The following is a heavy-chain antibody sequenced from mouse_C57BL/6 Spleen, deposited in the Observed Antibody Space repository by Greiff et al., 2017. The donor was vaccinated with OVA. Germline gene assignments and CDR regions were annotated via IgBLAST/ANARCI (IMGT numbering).Heavy chain of an antibody. D-gene: IGHD4-1*01. CDR1: GFTFSSYG. CDR2: ISSGGSYT. CDR3: ASLNWDYAMDY. Sequence: EVQLQESGGDLVKPGGSLKLSCAASGFTFSSYGMSWVRQTPDKRLEWVATISSGGSYTYYPDSVKGRFTISRDNAKNTLYLQMSSLKSEDTAMYYCASLNWDYAMDYWGQGTSVTVSS. J-gene: IGHJ4*01. V-gene: IGHV5-6*01.